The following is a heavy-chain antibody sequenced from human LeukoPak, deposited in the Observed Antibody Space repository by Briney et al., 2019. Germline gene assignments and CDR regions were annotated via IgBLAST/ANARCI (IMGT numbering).Heavy chain of an antibody. CDR3: TRNYFSD. Sequence: GGSLRLSCAASEFTISDHYMDWVRQAPGKGLEWVGRTSNKADSYTTYYAASVKGRFTISRDYSKNLLYLQMKILNSEDTAEYYCTRNYFSDWGQGTLVTVSS. CDR1: EFTISDHY. J-gene: IGHJ4*02. CDR2: TSNKADSYTT. D-gene: IGHD2-15*01. V-gene: IGHV3-72*01.